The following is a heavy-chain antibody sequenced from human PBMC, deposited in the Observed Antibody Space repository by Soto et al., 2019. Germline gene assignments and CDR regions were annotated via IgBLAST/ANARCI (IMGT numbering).Heavy chain of an antibody. V-gene: IGHV1-18*01. CDR2: ISAYNGNT. CDR1: GYIFPSYG. Sequence: GASVKVSCKASGYIFPSYGISWVRQAPGQGLEWMGWISAYNGNTNYAQKLQGRVTMTTDTSTSTVYMELRSLRSDDTAVFYCASASSDGFDVWGQGTRVSVSS. J-gene: IGHJ3*01. CDR3: ASASSDGFDV.